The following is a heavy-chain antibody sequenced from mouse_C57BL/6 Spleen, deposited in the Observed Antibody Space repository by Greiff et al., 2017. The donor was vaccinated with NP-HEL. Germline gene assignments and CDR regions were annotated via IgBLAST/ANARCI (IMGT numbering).Heavy chain of an antibody. D-gene: IGHD3-2*02. CDR1: GYSITSGYY. J-gene: IGHJ4*01. Sequence: EVQLQESGPGLVKPSQSLSLTCSVTGYSITSGYYWNWIRQFPGNKLEWMGYISYDGSNNYNPSLKNRISITRDTSKNQFFLKLNSVTTEDTATYYCAGVTAQATWYDAMDYWGQGTSVTVSS. CDR2: ISYDGSN. CDR3: AGVTAQATWYDAMDY. V-gene: IGHV3-6*01.